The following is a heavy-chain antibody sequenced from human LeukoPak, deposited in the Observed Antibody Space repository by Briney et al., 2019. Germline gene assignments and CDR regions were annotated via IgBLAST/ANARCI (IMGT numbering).Heavy chain of an antibody. V-gene: IGHV3-48*01. CDR1: GFTFSSYS. CDR2: ISSSSSTI. J-gene: IGHJ4*02. D-gene: IGHD5-18*01. Sequence: GGSLRLSCAASGFTFSSYSMNWVRQAPGKGLEWVSYISSSSSTIYYADSVKGRFTISRHNSKNTLYLQMNSLRAEDTAVYYCARGLYSYGYSDYWGQGTLVTVSS. CDR3: ARGLYSYGYSDY.